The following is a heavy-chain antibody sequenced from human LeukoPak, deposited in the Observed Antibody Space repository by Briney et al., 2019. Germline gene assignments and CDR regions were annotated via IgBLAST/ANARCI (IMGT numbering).Heavy chain of an antibody. Sequence: SETLSLTCTVSGGSISSYYWSWIRQPPGKGLEWIGYIYYSGSTNYNPSLKSRVTISVDTSKNQFPLKLSSVTAADTAVYYCARDACSGGSCYSDYWGQGTLVTVSS. CDR1: GGSISSYY. J-gene: IGHJ4*02. V-gene: IGHV4-59*12. CDR3: ARDACSGGSCYSDY. D-gene: IGHD2-15*01. CDR2: IYYSGST.